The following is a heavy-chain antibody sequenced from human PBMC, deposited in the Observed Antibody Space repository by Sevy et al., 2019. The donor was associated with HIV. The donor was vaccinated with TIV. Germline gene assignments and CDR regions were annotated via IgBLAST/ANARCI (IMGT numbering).Heavy chain of an antibody. CDR2: ISGLSNYI. D-gene: IGHD1-26*01. V-gene: IGHV3-21*06. CDR1: GFTFSSFN. CDR3: ARGPPDGSYDYFDY. J-gene: IGHJ4*02. Sequence: GGSLRLSCAASGFTFSSFNMNWVRQAPGKGLEWVSSISGLSNYIYYAESLKGRFIISRDNAKNTLYLQMNSLRADDMAVYYCARGPPDGSYDYFDYWGQGTLVTVSS.